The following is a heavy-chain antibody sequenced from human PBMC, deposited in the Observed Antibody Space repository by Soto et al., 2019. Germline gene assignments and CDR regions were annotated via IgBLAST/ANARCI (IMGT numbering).Heavy chain of an antibody. CDR1: GFSFSDYE. D-gene: IGHD3-22*01. CDR2: SSRSGSTI. CDR3: AIGYYSKKFDY. Sequence: EVHLVESGGGVVQPGGSLRLSCAASGFSFSDYEMNWVRQAPGKGLEWVSYSSRSGSTIEYADSVKGRFTISRDYAKTSLYLKMNSLRVEDTAVYYCAIGYYSKKFDYWGQGTLVSVSS. V-gene: IGHV3-48*03. J-gene: IGHJ4*02.